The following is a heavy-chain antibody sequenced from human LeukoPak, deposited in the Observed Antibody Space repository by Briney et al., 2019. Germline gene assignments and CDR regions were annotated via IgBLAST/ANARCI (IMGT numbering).Heavy chain of an antibody. Sequence: GGSLRLSCAASGFTFSSYSMNWVRQAPGKGLEWVSYISSSSSTIYYADSVKGRFTISRDNAKNSLYLQMNSLRAEDTAVYYCAREPYGSGSYYSYYFDYWGQGTLVTVSS. CDR3: AREPYGSGSYYSYYFDY. CDR2: ISSSSSTI. J-gene: IGHJ4*02. V-gene: IGHV3-48*04. D-gene: IGHD3-10*01. CDR1: GFTFSSYS.